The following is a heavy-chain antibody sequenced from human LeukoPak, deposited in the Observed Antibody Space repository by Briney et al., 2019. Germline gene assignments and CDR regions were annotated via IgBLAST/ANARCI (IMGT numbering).Heavy chain of an antibody. CDR2: ISGSGGST. Sequence: PGGSLRLSCAASGFTFSSYAMSWVRQAPGKGLEWVSAISGSGGSTYYADSVKGRFTISRDNSKNTLYLQMNSLRAEDTAVYHCAKDRGHDFVYYFDYWGQGTLVTVSS. CDR1: GFTFSSYA. V-gene: IGHV3-23*01. J-gene: IGHJ4*02. CDR3: AKDRGHDFVYYFDY. D-gene: IGHD2-21*02.